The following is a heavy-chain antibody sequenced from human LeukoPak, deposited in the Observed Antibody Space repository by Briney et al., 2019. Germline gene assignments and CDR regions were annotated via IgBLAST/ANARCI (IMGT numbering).Heavy chain of an antibody. CDR1: GFTFSSHS. CDR3: ASLIVGAIQTTYYVFDL. CDR2: ISATGATV. J-gene: IGHJ3*01. V-gene: IGHV3-48*04. Sequence: GGPLRLSCAASGFTFSSHSMNWVRQAPGKGLEWVSYISATGATVNYADSVKGRFTISRSNDKNAVYLHMRGLRVEDTSIYYCASLIVGAIQTTYYVFDLWGQGTMVTVS. D-gene: IGHD1-26*01.